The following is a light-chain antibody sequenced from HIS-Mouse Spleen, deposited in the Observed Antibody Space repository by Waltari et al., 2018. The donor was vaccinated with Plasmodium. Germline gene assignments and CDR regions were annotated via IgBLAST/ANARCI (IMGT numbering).Light chain of an antibody. J-gene: IGKJ3*01. CDR3: QQYNNWSFT. CDR1: QSVSSN. CDR2: GAS. Sequence: EIVMTQSPATLSVSPGERSTPHCRASQSVSSNLAWYQQKPGQAPRLLTYGASTRATGIPARFSGSGSGTEFTLTISSLQSEDFAVYYCQQYNNWSFTFGPGTKVDIK. V-gene: IGKV3-15*01.